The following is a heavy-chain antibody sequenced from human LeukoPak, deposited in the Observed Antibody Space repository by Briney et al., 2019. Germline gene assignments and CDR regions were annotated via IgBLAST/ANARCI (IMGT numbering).Heavy chain of an antibody. CDR2: IGSSSATI. CDR3: ARGGGDTVVTWDYDY. J-gene: IGHJ4*02. Sequence: GGSLRLSCAASGFTFSRYSMNWVCQAPGKGLEWVSYIGSSSATISYADSVKGRFTISRDNAKNSLYLQMNSLRAEDTAVYYCARGGGDTVVTWDYDYWGQGTLVTVSS. V-gene: IGHV3-48*01. CDR1: GFTFSRYS. D-gene: IGHD4-23*01.